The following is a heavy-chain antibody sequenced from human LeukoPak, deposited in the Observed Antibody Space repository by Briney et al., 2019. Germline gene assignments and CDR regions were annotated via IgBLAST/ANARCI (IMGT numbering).Heavy chain of an antibody. CDR3: ARGGGVIGLFDY. D-gene: IGHD3-16*02. Sequence: SETLSLTCSVPGGSISSGGYSWSWIRQPPGKGLEWIGYIYHRGSTYYNPSLKSRVTISVDRSKNQFSLKLSSVTAADTAVYYCARGGGVIGLFDYWGQGTLVTVSS. J-gene: IGHJ4*02. CDR2: IYHRGST. V-gene: IGHV4-30-2*01. CDR1: GGSISSGGYS.